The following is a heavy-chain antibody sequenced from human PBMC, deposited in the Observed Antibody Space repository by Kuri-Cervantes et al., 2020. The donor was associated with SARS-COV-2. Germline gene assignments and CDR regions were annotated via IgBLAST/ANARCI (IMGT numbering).Heavy chain of an antibody. D-gene: IGHD2/OR15-2a*01. CDR3: ARRGSATTFLDY. CDR1: GYTFTTHW. CDR2: IYPSDSDT. J-gene: IGHJ4*02. V-gene: IGHV5-51*01. Sequence: GESLKISCKVSGYTFTTHWIGWLRQMPGKGLEWMGIIYPSDSDTRYSPSFQGQVIISVDRSINTAYLQWSSLKPSDTAIYYCARRGSATTFLDYWGQGTQVTGSS.